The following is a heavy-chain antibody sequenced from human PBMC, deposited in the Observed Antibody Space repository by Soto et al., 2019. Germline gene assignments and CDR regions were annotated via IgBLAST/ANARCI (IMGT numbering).Heavy chain of an antibody. CDR1: GYTFTGYY. CDR3: ARGYCSGGSCYDHFDY. V-gene: IGHV1-2*04. D-gene: IGHD2-15*01. Sequence: ASVKVSCKASGYTFTGYYMHWVRQAPGQGLEWMGWINPNSGGTNYAQKFQGWVTMTRDTSISTAYMELSRLRSDDTAVYYCARGYCSGGSCYDHFDYWGQGTLVTVSS. J-gene: IGHJ4*02. CDR2: INPNSGGT.